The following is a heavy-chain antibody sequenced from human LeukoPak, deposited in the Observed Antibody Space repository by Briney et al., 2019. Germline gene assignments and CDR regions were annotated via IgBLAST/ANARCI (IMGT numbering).Heavy chain of an antibody. J-gene: IGHJ4*02. CDR1: GFTFSSYG. CDR2: ISGTGGRI. V-gene: IGHV3-23*01. CDR3: ARGGGWLYFDF. Sequence: PGGSLRLSCAASGFTFSSYGMNWVRQAPGKGLEWVSVISGTGGRIYYADSVKGRFTISRDNSKNTLYLQMDTLRAEDTAVYYCARGGGWLYFDFWGRGILVTVSS. D-gene: IGHD6-19*01.